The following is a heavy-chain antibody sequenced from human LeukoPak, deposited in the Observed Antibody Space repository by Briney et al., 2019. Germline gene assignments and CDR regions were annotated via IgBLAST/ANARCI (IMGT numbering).Heavy chain of an antibody. Sequence: GGSVRLSCAASGFTVSSNYMSWVRQAPGKGLEWVAFIRYDGSNKYYADSVKGRFTISRDNSKNTLYLQMNSLRAEDTAVYYCAKDLGLIHDYWGQGTLVTVSS. J-gene: IGHJ4*02. CDR2: IRYDGSNK. CDR3: AKDLGLIHDY. V-gene: IGHV3-30*02. CDR1: GFTVSSNY. D-gene: IGHD3-16*01.